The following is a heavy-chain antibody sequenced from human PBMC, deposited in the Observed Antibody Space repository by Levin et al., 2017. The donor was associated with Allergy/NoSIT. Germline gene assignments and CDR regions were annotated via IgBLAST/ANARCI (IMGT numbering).Heavy chain of an antibody. J-gene: IGHJ2*01. CDR2: ISGSGGST. CDR3: AKDGITNWYFDL. D-gene: IGHD3-3*01. V-gene: IGHV3-23*01. Sequence: GGSLRLSCAASGFTFSSYAMSWVRQAPGKGLQWVSTISGSGGSTDYADSVKGRLTISRDNSKNTLYLQMNSLRGEDTAVYYCAKDGITNWYFDLWGRGTLVTVSS. CDR1: GFTFSSYA.